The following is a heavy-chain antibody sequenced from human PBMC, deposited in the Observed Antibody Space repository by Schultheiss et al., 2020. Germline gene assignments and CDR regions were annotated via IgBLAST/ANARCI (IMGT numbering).Heavy chain of an antibody. CDR2: INPNSGGT. CDR1: GYTFTGYY. J-gene: IGHJ6*02. V-gene: IGHV1-2*02. D-gene: IGHD3-10*01. Sequence: ASVKVSCKASGYTFTGYYMHWVRQAPGQGLEWMGWINPNSGGTNYAQKFQGRVTMTRDTSISTAYMELSRLRSDDTAVYYCARVRAMVRGVPSYYGMDVWGQGTTVIVAS. CDR3: ARVRAMVRGVPSYYGMDV.